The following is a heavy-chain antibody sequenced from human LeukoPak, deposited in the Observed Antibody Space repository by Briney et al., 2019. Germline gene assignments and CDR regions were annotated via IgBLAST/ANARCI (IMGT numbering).Heavy chain of an antibody. CDR1: GFTVSSNY. Sequence: GGPLRFSCAASGFTVSSNYMRWVRQAPGKGLEWVSVIYSGGSTYYADSVKGRFTISRDNSKNTLYLQMNSLRAEDTAVYYCARDRTYDYYDSSGSMNYGMDVWAQGTTVTVSS. D-gene: IGHD3-22*01. CDR2: IYSGGST. V-gene: IGHV3-66*02. J-gene: IGHJ6*02. CDR3: ARDRTYDYYDSSGSMNYGMDV.